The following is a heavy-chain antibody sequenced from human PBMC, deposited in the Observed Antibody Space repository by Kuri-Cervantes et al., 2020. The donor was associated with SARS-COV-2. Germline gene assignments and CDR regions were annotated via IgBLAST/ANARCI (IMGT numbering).Heavy chain of an antibody. CDR3: ARGSCTNGVCYTILGY. CDR1: GYTFTSYD. D-gene: IGHD2-8*01. CDR2: MNPNSGST. J-gene: IGHJ4*02. V-gene: IGHV1-8*03. Sequence: ASVKVSCKASGYTFTSYDINWVRQATGQGLEWMGWMNPNSGSTGYAQKFQGRVTITRNTSISTAYMELSSLRSEDTAVYYCARGSCTNGVCYTILGYWGQGTLVTVSS.